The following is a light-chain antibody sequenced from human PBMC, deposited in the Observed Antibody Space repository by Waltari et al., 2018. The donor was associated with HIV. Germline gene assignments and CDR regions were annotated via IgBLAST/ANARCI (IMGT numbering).Light chain of an antibody. CDR3: SGWDDSLNGLWG. V-gene: IGLV1-44*01. Sequence: QSVLTQPPSTSGTPGQRVTISCSGSSSNIGSHTVNWYPPLPGTAPKLLNYGNNPRPSGVPGRFSDSKSGPSTSPAISGLQSEDEADYYCSGWDDSLNGLWGFRGGTKLTGL. CDR1: SSNIGSHT. J-gene: IGLJ3*02. CDR2: GNN.